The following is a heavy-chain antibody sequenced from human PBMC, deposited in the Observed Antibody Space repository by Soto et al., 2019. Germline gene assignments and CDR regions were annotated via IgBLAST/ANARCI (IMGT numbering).Heavy chain of an antibody. V-gene: IGHV4-34*01. D-gene: IGHD4-17*01. Sequence: SETLSLTYGVYGGSFGGYYWSWIRQPPGKGLEWIGEINHSGSTNYNPSLKSRVTISVDTSKNQFSLKLSSVTAADTAVYYCARPALTVTRSNWYFDLWGRGTLVTVSS. CDR3: ARPALTVTRSNWYFDL. J-gene: IGHJ2*01. CDR1: GGSFGGYY. CDR2: INHSGST.